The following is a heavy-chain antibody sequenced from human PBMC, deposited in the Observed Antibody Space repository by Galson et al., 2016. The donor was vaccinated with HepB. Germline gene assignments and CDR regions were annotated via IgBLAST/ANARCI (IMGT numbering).Heavy chain of an antibody. CDR1: GGSISSRSYY. J-gene: IGHJ4*02. D-gene: IGHD6-13*01. CDR3: ARLHMAATGTGFDY. V-gene: IGHV4-39*01. CDR2: MYYSGNS. Sequence: ETRSLTCTVSGGSISSRSYYWAWIRQPPGKGLEWIGSMYYSGNSYYNSSLESRVSISVDTSKSVFSLKMISLTAADTAVYYCARLHMAATGTGFDYWGQGSLVTVSS.